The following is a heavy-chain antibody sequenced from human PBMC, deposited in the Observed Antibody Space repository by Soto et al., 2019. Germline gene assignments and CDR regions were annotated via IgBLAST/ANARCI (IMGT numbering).Heavy chain of an antibody. J-gene: IGHJ5*02. V-gene: IGHV1-2*02. CDR3: ARDRRLITTSMYYFDP. Sequence: ASVKVSCKASGYMFTNYYIHWIRQAPGQGLEWMGWVNPNNGGTNFAQKFEGRVTMTSVTSISTVYMELSRLTSDDTAVYYCARDRRLITTSMYYFDPWGQGALVTVSS. D-gene: IGHD3-16*01. CDR1: GYMFTNYY. CDR2: VNPNNGGT.